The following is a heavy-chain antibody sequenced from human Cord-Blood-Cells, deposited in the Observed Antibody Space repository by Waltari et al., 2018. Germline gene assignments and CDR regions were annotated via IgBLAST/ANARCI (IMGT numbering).Heavy chain of an antibody. J-gene: IGHJ6*02. V-gene: IGHV4-34*01. D-gene: IGHD3-10*01. CDR1: GGSFSGDY. Sequence: QVQLQQWGAGLLKPSETLSLTCAVYGGSFSGDYWSWIRQPPGKGLEWIGEINHSGSTNYNPSLKSRVTISVDTSKNQFSLKLSSVAAADTTVYYCAREVTMVRGVLDVWGQGTTVTVSS. CDR3: AREVTMVRGVLDV. CDR2: INHSGST.